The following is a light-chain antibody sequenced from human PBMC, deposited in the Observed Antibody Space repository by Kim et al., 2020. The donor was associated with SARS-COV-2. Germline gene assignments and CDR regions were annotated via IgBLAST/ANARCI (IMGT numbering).Light chain of an antibody. CDR3: CSYAGTYTFYV. J-gene: IGLJ1*01. CDR2: DVT. Sequence: QSVTISCTGTSSDVGGFQYVSWFQQHPGKAPRLMIFDVTKRRSGVPDRFSASKSGNTASLTISGLQAEDEADYYCCSYAGTYTFYVFGTGTKVTVL. CDR1: SSDVGGFQY. V-gene: IGLV2-11*03.